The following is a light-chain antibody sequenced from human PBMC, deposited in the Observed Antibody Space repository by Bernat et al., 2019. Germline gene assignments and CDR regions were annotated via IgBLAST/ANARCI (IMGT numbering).Light chain of an antibody. CDR2: SNN. Sequence: QNVLNQKPSASGTPGQRVTISWSGGSSNIGSNYVYWYQQLPGTAPKLLIYSNNQRPSGVPDRFSGSKSGTSASLAISGLRSEDEADYYCAACDDSLSGWVFGGGTKLTVL. J-gene: IGLJ3*02. CDR1: SSNIGSNY. CDR3: AACDDSLSGWV. V-gene: IGLV1-47*02.